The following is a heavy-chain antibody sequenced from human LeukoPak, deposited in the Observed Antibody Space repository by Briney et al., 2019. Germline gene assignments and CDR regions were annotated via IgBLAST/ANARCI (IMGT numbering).Heavy chain of an antibody. Sequence: ASVKVSCKASGYTFTGYYMHWVRQAPGQGLEWMGWINPNSGGTNYAQKFQGRVTMTRDTSISTAYIELSRLRSDDTAVYYCAREIFGVDFYYMDIWGKGTTVTVSS. CDR1: GYTFTGYY. V-gene: IGHV1-2*02. D-gene: IGHD3-3*01. CDR2: INPNSGGT. CDR3: AREIFGVDFYYMDI. J-gene: IGHJ6*03.